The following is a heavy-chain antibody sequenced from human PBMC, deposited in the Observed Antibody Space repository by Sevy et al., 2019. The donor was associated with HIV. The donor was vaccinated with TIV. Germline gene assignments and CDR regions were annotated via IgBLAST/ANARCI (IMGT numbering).Heavy chain of an antibody. J-gene: IGHJ4*02. CDR1: GYTFTGYY. CDR2: INPNSGGT. Sequence: ASVKVSCKASGYTFTGYYMHWVRQAPGQGLEWMGWINPNSGGTNYAQKFQGRVTMTRDTSISTAYMELSRLRSDDTAMYYCAREYYDFWSGYLLVPDPLDYWGQGTLVTVSS. D-gene: IGHD3-3*01. CDR3: AREYYDFWSGYLLVPDPLDY. V-gene: IGHV1-2*02.